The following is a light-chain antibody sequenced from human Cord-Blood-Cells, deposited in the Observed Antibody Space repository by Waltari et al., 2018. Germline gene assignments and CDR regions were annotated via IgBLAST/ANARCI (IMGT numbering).Light chain of an antibody. J-gene: IGLJ2*01. CDR2: QDS. CDR1: LLGAKY. V-gene: IGLV3-1*01. CDR3: QACESSTACVV. Sequence: SYDLTQPPSVAVSPGHTATITRSGALLGAKYGSAYQQKPGQSAVLVIYQDSKRPSGIPDRFAGSNSGNTATLTISGTQARDEADYYCQACESSTACVVFGGGTKLTVL.